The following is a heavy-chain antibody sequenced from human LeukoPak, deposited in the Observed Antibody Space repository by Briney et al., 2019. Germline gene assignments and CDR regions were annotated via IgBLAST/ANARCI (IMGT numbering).Heavy chain of an antibody. CDR2: NSWNSGSI. V-gene: IGHV3-9*03. J-gene: IGHJ4*02. CDR3: AKGGLRGYSYGHWDYFLY. Sequence: PGGSLRLSCAASGFTFDDYAMHWVRQAPGKGLEWVSGNSWNSGSIGYADSVKGRFTISRDNAKNSLYLQMNSLRAEDMDLYYCAKGGLRGYSYGHWDYFLYWGQGTLVTVSS. CDR1: GFTFDDYA. D-gene: IGHD5-18*01.